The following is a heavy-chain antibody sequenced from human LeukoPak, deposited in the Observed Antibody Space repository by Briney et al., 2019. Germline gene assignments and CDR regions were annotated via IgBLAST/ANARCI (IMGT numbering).Heavy chain of an antibody. Sequence: SETLSLTCTVSGGSISSYYWSWIRQPPGKGLEWIGYIYYSGSTNYNPSLKSRVTISVDTSKNQFSLKLSSVTAADTAVYYCVRARGGEYFDYWGQGTLVTVSS. V-gene: IGHV4-59*01. CDR3: VRARGGEYFDY. CDR1: GGSISSYY. CDR2: IYYSGST. D-gene: IGHD3-10*01. J-gene: IGHJ4*02.